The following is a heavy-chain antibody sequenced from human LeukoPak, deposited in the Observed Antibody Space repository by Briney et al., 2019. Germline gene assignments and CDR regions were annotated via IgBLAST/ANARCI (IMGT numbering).Heavy chain of an antibody. CDR3: ARDSDLWTFDY. V-gene: IGHV1-2*04. CDR1: GYTFTGYY. CDR2: INPNSGGT. Sequence: ASVNVSCKASGYTFTGYYMHWVRQAPGQGLEWMGWINPNSGGTNYAQKFQGWVTTTRDTSISTAYMELSRLRSDDTAVYYCARDSDLWTFDYWGQGTLVTVSS. D-gene: IGHD1-1*01. J-gene: IGHJ4*02.